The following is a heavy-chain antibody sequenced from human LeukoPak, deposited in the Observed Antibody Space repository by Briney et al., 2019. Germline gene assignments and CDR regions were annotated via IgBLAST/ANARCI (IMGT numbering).Heavy chain of an antibody. Sequence: GGSLRLSCAASGFTFSDYYMSWIRQAPGKGLEWVSYISSGGSTIYYADSVKGRFTISRDNAKNTLYLQMNSLRAEDTAVYYCVRYLMALDAFDIWGQGTMVTVSS. D-gene: IGHD2-8*01. CDR2: ISSGGSTI. CDR1: GFTFSDYY. V-gene: IGHV3-11*04. J-gene: IGHJ3*02. CDR3: VRYLMALDAFDI.